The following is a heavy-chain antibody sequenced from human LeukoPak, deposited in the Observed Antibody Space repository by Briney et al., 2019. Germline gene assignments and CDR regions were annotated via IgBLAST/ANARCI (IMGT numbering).Heavy chain of an antibody. D-gene: IGHD1-1*01. Sequence: ASVKVSCKASGYTFTGCYMHWVRQAPGQGLEWMGWINPNSGGTNYAQKFQGGVTMTRDTSIRTTYMELSRLRSDDTAVYYCAREGQQERHSLHTDNWFDPWGQGTLVTVSS. V-gene: IGHV1-2*02. CDR3: AREGQQERHSLHTDNWFDP. CDR2: INPNSGGT. CDR1: GYTFTGCY. J-gene: IGHJ5*02.